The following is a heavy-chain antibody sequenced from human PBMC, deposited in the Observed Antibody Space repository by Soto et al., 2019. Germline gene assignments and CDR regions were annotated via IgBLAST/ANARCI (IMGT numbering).Heavy chain of an antibody. Sequence: GGSLRLSCGASGFTLSGYWMTWVRQAPGKGLEWVANINQDGSEKYYVDSVKGRFTISRDNAQNSLYLQMDSLRVEDTAVYYCARGPVDVVPAALLLGYNWFDPWGQGTLVTVSS. D-gene: IGHD2-2*01. CDR3: ARGPVDVVPAALLLGYNWFDP. J-gene: IGHJ5*02. V-gene: IGHV3-7*03. CDR1: GFTLSGYW. CDR2: INQDGSEK.